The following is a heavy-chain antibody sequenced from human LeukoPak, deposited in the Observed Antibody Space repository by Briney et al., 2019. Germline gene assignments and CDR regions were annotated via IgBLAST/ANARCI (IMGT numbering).Heavy chain of an antibody. CDR1: GGSFSGYY. V-gene: IGHV4-34*01. J-gene: IGHJ4*02. CDR2: INRSGST. CDR3: ARGKNWNYYVFDY. Sequence: PSETLSLTCAVYGGSFSGYYWSWIRQPPGKGLEWIGEINRSGSTSYNPFLKSRVTISVDTSKNQFSLKLSSVTAADTAVYYCARGKNWNYYVFDYWGQGTLVTVSS. D-gene: IGHD1-7*01.